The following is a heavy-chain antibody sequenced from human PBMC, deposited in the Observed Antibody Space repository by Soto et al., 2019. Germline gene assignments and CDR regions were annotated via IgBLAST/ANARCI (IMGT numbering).Heavy chain of an antibody. CDR1: GGSFTSNNW. V-gene: IGHV4-4*02. D-gene: IGHD1-7*01. CDR3: ASRDPGTSVDY. J-gene: IGHJ4*02. CDR2: IYRTGST. Sequence: LSLTCAVSGGSFTSNNWWTWVRQPPGQGLEWIGEIYRTGSTNYNPSLKSRVTISLDKSENQFSLKETSLTAADTAVYYCASRDPGTSVDYWGQGTLVTVSS.